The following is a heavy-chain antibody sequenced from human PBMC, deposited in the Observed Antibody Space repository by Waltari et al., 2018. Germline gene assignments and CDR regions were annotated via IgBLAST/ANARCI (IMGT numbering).Heavy chain of an antibody. V-gene: IGHV3-7*01. J-gene: IGHJ4*02. CDR3: ARGVYERRFDY. Sequence: EVQLVESGGGLVQPGGSLRLSCAASGFTFSSYWMGWVRQAPGKGLEWVANIKQDGSEKYYVDSVKGRFTISRDNAKNSLYLQMNSLRAEDTAVYYCARGVYERRFDYWGQGTLVTVSS. CDR1: GFTFSSYW. CDR2: IKQDGSEK. D-gene: IGHD3-3*01.